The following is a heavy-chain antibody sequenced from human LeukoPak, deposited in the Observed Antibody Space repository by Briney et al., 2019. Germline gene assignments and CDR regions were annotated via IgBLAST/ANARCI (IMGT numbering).Heavy chain of an antibody. J-gene: IGHJ3*02. V-gene: IGHV4-34*01. D-gene: IGHD3-16*01. CDR2: INHSGST. CDR1: GGSFSGYY. Sequence: TSETLSLTCAVYGGSFSGYYWSWIRQPPGKGLEWIGEINHSGSTNYNPSLKSRVTISVDTSKNQFSLKLSSVTDADTALYYCARGEYDYAWGSYSPNAFAMWGQGTMVTVSS. CDR3: ARGEYDYAWGSYSPNAFAM.